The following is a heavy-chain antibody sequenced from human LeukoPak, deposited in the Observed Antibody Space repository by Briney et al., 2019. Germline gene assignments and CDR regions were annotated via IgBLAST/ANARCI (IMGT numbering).Heavy chain of an antibody. CDR2: IYTSGST. V-gene: IGHV4-61*02. CDR1: GGSISSGSYY. CDR3: AGSRKRYYYMDV. Sequence: SETLSLTCTVSGGSISSGSYYWSWIRQPAGKGLEWIGRIYTSGSTNYNPSLKSRVTISVDTSKNQFSLKLSSVTAADTAVYYCAGSRKRYYYMDVWGKGTTVTISS. J-gene: IGHJ6*03. D-gene: IGHD1-1*01.